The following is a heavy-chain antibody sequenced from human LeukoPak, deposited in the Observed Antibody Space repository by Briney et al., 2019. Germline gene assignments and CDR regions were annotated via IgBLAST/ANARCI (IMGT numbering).Heavy chain of an antibody. CDR2: IKQDGSVI. J-gene: IGHJ3*02. CDR1: AFSLSTQW. CDR3: AGDEGWTFDI. V-gene: IGHV3-7*01. D-gene: IGHD5-24*01. Sequence: PGGSLRLFCPPAAFSLSTQWMSCFRQAAREGLEWVALIKQDGSVIHYVDSVKGLFTISRDNAKNSLSLQMNSLRADDTAVYYCAGDEGWTFDIWGQGTKVTVSS.